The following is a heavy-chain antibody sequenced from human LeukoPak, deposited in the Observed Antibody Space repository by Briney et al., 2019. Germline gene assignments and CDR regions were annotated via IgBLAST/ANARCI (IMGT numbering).Heavy chain of an antibody. Sequence: GGSLRLSCAASGFTFSNAWMNWVRQAPGKGLEWVGRIKSKTDGGATDCAAPVKGRFTISRDDSKNTLYLQMNSLKTEDTAVYYCTTARGSHLQYFQHWGQGTLVTVSS. CDR3: TTARGSHLQYFQH. D-gene: IGHD1-26*01. CDR1: GFTFSNAW. CDR2: IKSKTDGGAT. V-gene: IGHV3-15*07. J-gene: IGHJ1*01.